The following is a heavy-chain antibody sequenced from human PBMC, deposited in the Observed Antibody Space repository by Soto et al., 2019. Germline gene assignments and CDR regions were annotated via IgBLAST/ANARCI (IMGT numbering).Heavy chain of an antibody. CDR1: GGSFSGYY. J-gene: IGHJ6*03. Sequence: SETLSLTCAVYGGSFSGYYWSWIRQPPGKGLEWIGEINHSGSTNYNPSLKSRVTISVDTSKNQFSLKLSSVTAADTAVYYCARGADYIWGSYRPWGSRYYYYMDVWGKGTTVTVSS. V-gene: IGHV4-34*01. D-gene: IGHD3-16*02. CDR3: ARGADYIWGSYRPWGSRYYYYMDV. CDR2: INHSGST.